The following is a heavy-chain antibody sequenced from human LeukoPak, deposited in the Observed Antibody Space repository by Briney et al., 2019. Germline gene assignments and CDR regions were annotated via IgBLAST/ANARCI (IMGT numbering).Heavy chain of an antibody. D-gene: IGHD3-10*01. CDR1: GFTFSSYG. CDR3: AKVLLWFGESVHDAFDI. Sequence: GRSLRLSCAASGFTFSSYGMHWVRQAPGKGLEWVAVISYDGNNKYYADSVKGRFTISRDNSKNTLYLQMNSLRAEDTAVYYRAKVLLWFGESVHDAFDIWGQGTMVTVSS. CDR2: ISYDGNNK. J-gene: IGHJ3*02. V-gene: IGHV3-30*18.